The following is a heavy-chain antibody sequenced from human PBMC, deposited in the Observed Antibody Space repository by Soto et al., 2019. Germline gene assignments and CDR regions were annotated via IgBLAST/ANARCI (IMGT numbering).Heavy chain of an antibody. V-gene: IGHV3-53*01. D-gene: IGHD4-17*01. CDR3: ARATLDYGDYPRGGMDV. CDR2: IYSGGST. CDR1: GFTVSSNY. Sequence: GSLRLSCAASGFTVSSNYMSWVRQAPGKGLEWVSVIYSGGSTYYADSVKGRFTISRDNSKNTLYLQMNSLRAEDTAVYYCARATLDYGDYPRGGMDVWGQGTTVTVSS. J-gene: IGHJ6*02.